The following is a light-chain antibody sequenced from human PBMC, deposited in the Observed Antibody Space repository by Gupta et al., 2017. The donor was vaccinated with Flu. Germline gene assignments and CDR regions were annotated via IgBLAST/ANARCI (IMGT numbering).Light chain of an antibody. Sequence: DIVMTQSPDSLAVSLGERATINCKSSQSVLYSSNTKNSLAWYQQKPGQPPKLLIYWASTRKSGVPDRFSGSGSGTDFTLTISSLQAEDVAVYYCQQYYSTPPYTFGQGTKLEIK. V-gene: IGKV4-1*01. CDR3: QQYYSTPPYT. J-gene: IGKJ2*01. CDR1: QSVLYSSNTKNS. CDR2: WAS.